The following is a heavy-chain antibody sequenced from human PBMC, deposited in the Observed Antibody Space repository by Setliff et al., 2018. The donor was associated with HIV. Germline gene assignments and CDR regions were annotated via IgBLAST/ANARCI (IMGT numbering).Heavy chain of an antibody. J-gene: IGHJ3*02. CDR3: ARQGRGGDYYDSSGYYVSI. D-gene: IGHD3-22*01. V-gene: IGHV5-51*01. CDR2: IYPGDSDT. CDR1: GYSFTSYW. Sequence: PGESLTISCKGSGYSFTSYWIGWVRQMPGKGLEWMGIIYPGDSDTRYSPSFQGQVTISADKSISTAYLQWSSLKASDTAMYYFARQGRGGDYYDSSGYYVSIWGQGTMVTVSS.